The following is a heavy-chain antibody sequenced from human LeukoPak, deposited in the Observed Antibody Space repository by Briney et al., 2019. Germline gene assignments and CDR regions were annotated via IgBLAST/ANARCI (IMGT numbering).Heavy chain of an antibody. CDR3: ARHFYYYGMDV. CDR1: GGSISSYY. V-gene: IGHV4-59*08. Sequence: SETLSLTCTVSGGSISSYYWSWIRQPPGKGLEWIGYICYSGSTNYNPSLKSRVTISVDTSKNQFSLKLSSVTAADTAVYYCARHFYYYGMDVWGQGTTVTVSS. J-gene: IGHJ6*02. CDR2: ICYSGST.